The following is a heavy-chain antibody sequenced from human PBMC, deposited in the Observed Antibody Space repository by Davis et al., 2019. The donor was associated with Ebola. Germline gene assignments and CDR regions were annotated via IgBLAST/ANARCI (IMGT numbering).Heavy chain of an antibody. Sequence: SETLSLTCAVYGGSFSGYYWSWIRQPPGKGLEWIGEIHHSGSTNYNPSLKSRVTISVDTSKNQFSLKLSSVTAADTAVYYCARDRIAGSSSFSYYYGMGVWGQGTTVTVSS. CDR2: IHHSGST. V-gene: IGHV4-34*01. CDR3: ARDRIAGSSSFSYYYGMGV. CDR1: GGSFSGYY. J-gene: IGHJ6*02. D-gene: IGHD6-6*01.